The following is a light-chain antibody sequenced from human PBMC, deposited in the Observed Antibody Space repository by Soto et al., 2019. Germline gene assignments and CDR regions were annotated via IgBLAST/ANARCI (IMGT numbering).Light chain of an antibody. J-gene: IGKJ1*01. Sequence: SHMTHSPSTLSASLGDRVTISCRTSQPISDYLNWYQQKPGKAPSLLIYTASSLQTGVPSRFSGSGSGTDFTLTISSLQPEDFATYYCLQDYNYPRTFGQGTKVDIK. CDR3: LQDYNYPRT. CDR2: TAS. CDR1: QPISDY. V-gene: IGKV1-6*01.